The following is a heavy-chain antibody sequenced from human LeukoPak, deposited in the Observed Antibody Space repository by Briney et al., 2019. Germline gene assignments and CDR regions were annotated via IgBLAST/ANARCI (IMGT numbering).Heavy chain of an antibody. J-gene: IGHJ3*02. D-gene: IGHD4-17*01. CDR1: GFDFNSHG. Sequence: GGSLRLSCAASGFDFNSHGMHWVRQAPGKGLEWVALIPSDGSYTYYADSVKGRFTISRDNSKNTLSLQMNSVRPDDTAVYYCAKDRYGDYGPFDNWGQGTMVTVSS. V-gene: IGHV3-30*18. CDR2: IPSDGSYT. CDR3: AKDRYGDYGPFDN.